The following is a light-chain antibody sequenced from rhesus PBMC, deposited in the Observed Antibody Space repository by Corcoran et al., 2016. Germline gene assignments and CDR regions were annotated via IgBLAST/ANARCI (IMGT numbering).Light chain of an antibody. Sequence: DIQMTQSPSSLPASIGERVTVTCRASENVNNHLNWYQQKPGKAPKFLIYKASNLQDGVPSRVSGSESGTEYTLTISSLQAEDVASYYCQQSFGVPPTFGGGTKVDLK. CDR2: KAS. J-gene: IGKJ4*01. V-gene: IGKV1-74*01. CDR1: ENVNNH. CDR3: QQSFGVPPT.